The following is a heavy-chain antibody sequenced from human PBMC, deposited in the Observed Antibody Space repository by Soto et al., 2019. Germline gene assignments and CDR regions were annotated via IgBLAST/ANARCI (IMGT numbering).Heavy chain of an antibody. V-gene: IGHV3-48*01. J-gene: IGHJ3*02. D-gene: IGHD2-21*01. CDR1: GFTFTSYS. CDR2: IRGTT. CDR3: ARDDSFAFDI. Sequence: PGGSLGLSCAASGFTFTSYSMNWVRQAPGKGLEWVSYIRGTTHYADSVKGRFTISRDNARSSLYLQMNSLRADDTAVYYCARDDSFAFDIWGQGTQVTVSS.